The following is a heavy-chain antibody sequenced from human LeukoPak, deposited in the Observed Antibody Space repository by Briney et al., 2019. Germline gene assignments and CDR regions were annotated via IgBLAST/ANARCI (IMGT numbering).Heavy chain of an antibody. CDR1: GGSISSYY. CDR3: ARRGGIIRGVASYYYMDV. V-gene: IGHV4-4*07. D-gene: IGHD3-10*01. Sequence: SETLSLTCTVSGGSISSYYWTWIRQPAGKGLEWIGRIYTTGSTNYNPSLKSRVTMSVDTSKTQFSLKLSSVTAADTAAYYCARRGGIIRGVASYYYMDVWGKGTTVTISS. J-gene: IGHJ6*03. CDR2: IYTTGST.